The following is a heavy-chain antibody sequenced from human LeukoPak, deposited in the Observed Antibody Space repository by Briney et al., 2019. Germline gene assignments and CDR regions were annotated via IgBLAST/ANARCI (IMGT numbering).Heavy chain of an antibody. J-gene: IGHJ4*02. D-gene: IGHD4-17*01. CDR1: GFTFSSYW. Sequence: GGSLRLSCAASGFTFSSYWMSWVRQAPGKGLDWVANIKQDGSDKYYVDSVKGRFTISRDNAQNSLYLQMNSLRAEDTAVYYCARELTTGATHDYWGQGTLVTVSS. V-gene: IGHV3-7*01. CDR2: IKQDGSDK. CDR3: ARELTTGATHDY.